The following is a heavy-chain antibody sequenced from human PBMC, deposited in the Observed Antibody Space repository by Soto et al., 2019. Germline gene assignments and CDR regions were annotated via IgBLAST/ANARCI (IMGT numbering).Heavy chain of an antibody. J-gene: IGHJ6*02. V-gene: IGHV4-38-2*01. CDR3: ARANGYYYYGMDV. D-gene: IGHD2-8*01. Sequence: PSETLSLTCAVSGYSISSGYYWGWIRQPPGKGLEWIGSIYHSGSTYYNPSLKSRVTISVDTSKNQFSLKLSSVTAADTAVYYCARANGYYYYGMDVWGQGTTVT. CDR1: GYSISSGYY. CDR2: IYHSGST.